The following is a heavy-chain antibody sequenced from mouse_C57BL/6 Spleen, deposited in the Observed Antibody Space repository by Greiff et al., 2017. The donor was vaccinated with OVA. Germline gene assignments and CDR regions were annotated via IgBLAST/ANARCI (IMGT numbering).Heavy chain of an antibody. J-gene: IGHJ4*01. V-gene: IGHV1-64*01. CDR3: AREASYAMEY. Sequence: QVQLQQPGAELVKPGASVKLSCKASGYTFTSYWMHWVKQRPGQGLEWIGMIHPNSGSTNYNEKFKSKATLTVDKSSSTAYMQLSSLTSEDSAGYYCAREASYAMEYWGEGTSVTVSS. CDR2: IHPNSGST. CDR1: GYTFTSYW.